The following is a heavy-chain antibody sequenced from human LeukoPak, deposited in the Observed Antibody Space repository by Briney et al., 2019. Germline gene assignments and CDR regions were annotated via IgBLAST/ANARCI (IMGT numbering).Heavy chain of an antibody. D-gene: IGHD2-2*01. CDR2: IIPILGIA. J-gene: IGHJ4*02. Sequence: GASVKVSCKASGYTFTSYGISWVRQAPGQGLEWMGRIIPILGIANYAQKFQGRVTITADKSTSTAYMELSSLRSEDTAVYYCANVGCSSTSCLGPFDYWGQGTLVTVSS. V-gene: IGHV1-69*04. CDR1: GYTFTSYG. CDR3: ANVGCSSTSCLGPFDY.